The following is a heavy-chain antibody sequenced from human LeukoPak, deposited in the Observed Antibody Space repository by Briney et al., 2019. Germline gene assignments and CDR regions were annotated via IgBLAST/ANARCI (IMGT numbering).Heavy chain of an antibody. CDR2: ISGSGADT. Sequence: PGGSLRLSCAACGFAFSSYSMSWVRQAPGKGLEWVSAISGSGADTYYTDSVKGRFTISRDNSKTTLFLQMNSLRAEDTAVYYCAKDSGIAVAGTLRAFDIWGQGTMVTVSS. V-gene: IGHV3-23*01. CDR1: GFAFSSYS. CDR3: AKDSGIAVAGTLRAFDI. D-gene: IGHD6-19*01. J-gene: IGHJ3*02.